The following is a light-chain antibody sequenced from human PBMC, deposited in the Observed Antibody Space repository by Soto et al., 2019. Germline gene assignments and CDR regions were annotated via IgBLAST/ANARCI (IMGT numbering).Light chain of an antibody. CDR1: QSVASY. V-gene: IGKV3-11*01. Sequence: EIVLTQSPATLSLSPGERDILSCRASQSVASYLAWYQQKPGQAPRLLIYDASNRATGIPARFSGRGSGTDFTLTISSLEPEDFAVYFCQQGSDWPRFTFGPGTKVDIK. CDR2: DAS. CDR3: QQGSDWPRFT. J-gene: IGKJ3*01.